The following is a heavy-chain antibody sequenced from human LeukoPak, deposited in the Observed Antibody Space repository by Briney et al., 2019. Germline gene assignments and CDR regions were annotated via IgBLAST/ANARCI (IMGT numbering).Heavy chain of an antibody. J-gene: IGHJ3*02. Sequence: PGGSLRLSCAASGFTFSSYSMNWVRQAPGKGLEWVSSISSSSSYIYYADSVKGRFTISRDNAKNSLYLQMDSLRAEDTAVYYCARDAAIAVAGTSRLVRDAFDIWGQGTMVTVSS. CDR3: ARDAAIAVAGTSRLVRDAFDI. V-gene: IGHV3-21*01. D-gene: IGHD6-19*01. CDR1: GFTFSSYS. CDR2: ISSSSSYI.